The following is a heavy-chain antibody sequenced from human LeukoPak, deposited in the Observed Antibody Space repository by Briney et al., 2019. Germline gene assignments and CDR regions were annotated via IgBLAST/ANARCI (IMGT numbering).Heavy chain of an antibody. CDR1: GFTFTTYT. CDR2: ISSSSATI. CDR3: AREYSSSSGRAFDI. J-gene: IGHJ3*02. Sequence: GGSLRLSCAASGFTFTTYTMNWVRQAPGKGLEWVSYISSSSATIYYADSVKGRFTISRDNAKNSLYLQMNSLRAEDTAVYYCAREYSSSSGRAFDIWGQGTMVTVSS. D-gene: IGHD6-6*01. V-gene: IGHV3-48*01.